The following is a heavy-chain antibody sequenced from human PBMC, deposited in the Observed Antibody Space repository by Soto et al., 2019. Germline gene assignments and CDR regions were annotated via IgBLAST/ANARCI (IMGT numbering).Heavy chain of an antibody. J-gene: IGHJ4*02. Sequence: SETLSLTCTVSGGSVSSGSYYWSWIRQPPGKGLEWIGYIYYSGSTNYNPSLKSRVTISVDTSKNQFSLKLISVTAADTAVYYCARDVDYWGQGSLVTVSS. CDR3: ARDVDY. CDR2: IYYSGST. V-gene: IGHV4-61*01. CDR1: GGSVSSGSYY.